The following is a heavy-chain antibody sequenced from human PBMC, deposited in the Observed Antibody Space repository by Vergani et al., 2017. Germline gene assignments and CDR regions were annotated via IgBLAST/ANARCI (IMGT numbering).Heavy chain of an antibody. J-gene: IGHJ5*02. V-gene: IGHV3-30*02. Sequence: QAQLVESGGGVVQPGGSLRLSCVGSGFNFSNYGMHWVRQAPGKGLEWVAFIRYDGGKKYFADSVEGRFTISRDNSKNKLYLQMNSLRAEDTAVYYCTKDKSDRRFFIWFGGFDPWGQGTLVTVSS. CDR2: IRYDGGKK. D-gene: IGHD3-10*01. CDR3: TKDKSDRRFFIWFGGFDP. CDR1: GFNFSNYG.